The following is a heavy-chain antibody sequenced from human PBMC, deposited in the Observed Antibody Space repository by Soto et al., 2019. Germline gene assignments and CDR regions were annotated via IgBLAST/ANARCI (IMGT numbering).Heavy chain of an antibody. CDR1: GDSVSSNSAA. D-gene: IGHD2-15*01. V-gene: IGHV6-1*01. J-gene: IGHJ6*03. Sequence: SQTLSLTCAISGDSVSSNSAAWNWIRQSPSRGLEWLGRTYYRSKWYNDYAVSVKSRITINPDTSKNQFSLQLNSVTPEDTAVYYCAREGRKGRANYYYYMDVWGKGTTVTVSS. CDR2: TYYRSKWYN. CDR3: AREGRKGRANYYYYMDV.